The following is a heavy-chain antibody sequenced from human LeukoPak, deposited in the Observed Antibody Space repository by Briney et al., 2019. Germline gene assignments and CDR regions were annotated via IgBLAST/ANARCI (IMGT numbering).Heavy chain of an antibody. V-gene: IGHV1-18*04. Sequence: AASVKVSCKASGYXFTGYYIHWVRQAPGQGLEWMGWISGYNGNTNYAEKFQGRVTMTTDTSTSTAYMGVRSLRSDDTAVYYCARDQFLLGYCSGGRGCRRAYYFDYWGQGTLVTVSS. CDR3: ARDQFLLGYCSGGRGCRRAYYFDY. D-gene: IGHD2-15*01. CDR2: ISGYNGNT. CDR1: GYXFTGYY. J-gene: IGHJ4*02.